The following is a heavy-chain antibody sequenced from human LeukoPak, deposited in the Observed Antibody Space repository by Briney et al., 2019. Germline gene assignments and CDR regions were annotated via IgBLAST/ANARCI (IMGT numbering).Heavy chain of an antibody. D-gene: IGHD5-24*01. J-gene: IGHJ4*02. CDR3: AMLRFEMATTYYFDY. CDR1: GYSFTSYW. Sequence: GESLKISCKGSGYSFTSYWICWVRQMPGKGLEWMGIIYPGDSDTRYSPSFQGQVTISADKSISTAYLQWSSLKASDTAMYYCAMLRFEMATTYYFDYWGQGTLVTVSS. CDR2: IYPGDSDT. V-gene: IGHV5-51*03.